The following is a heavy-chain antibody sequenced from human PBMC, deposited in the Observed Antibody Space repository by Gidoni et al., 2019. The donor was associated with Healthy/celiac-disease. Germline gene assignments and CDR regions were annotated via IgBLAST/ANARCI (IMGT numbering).Heavy chain of an antibody. J-gene: IGHJ3*02. CDR3: ARALLLWFGSVDAFDI. V-gene: IGHV3-33*01. D-gene: IGHD3-10*01. Sequence: QVQLVESGGGVVQPGRSLRLSCSASGFPFSSYGMHWVRQAPGKGLEWVAVIGYDGSNKYYADSVKGRFTISRDNSKNTLYLQMNSLRAEDTAVYYCARALLLWFGSVDAFDIWGQGTMVTVSS. CDR2: IGYDGSNK. CDR1: GFPFSSYG.